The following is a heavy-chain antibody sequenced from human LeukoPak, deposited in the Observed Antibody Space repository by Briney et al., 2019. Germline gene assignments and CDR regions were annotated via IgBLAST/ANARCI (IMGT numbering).Heavy chain of an antibody. V-gene: IGHV3-21*01. CDR3: ARTYYYDSSGYSNDY. CDR1: GFTFSSYG. CDR2: ITSSSSYI. Sequence: GGSLRLSCAASGFTFSSYGMNWVRQAPGKGLEWVSSITSSSSYIYYADSVKGRFTISRDNAKNSLYLQMNSLRAEDTAVYYCARTYYYDSSGYSNDYWGQGTLVTVSS. D-gene: IGHD3-22*01. J-gene: IGHJ4*02.